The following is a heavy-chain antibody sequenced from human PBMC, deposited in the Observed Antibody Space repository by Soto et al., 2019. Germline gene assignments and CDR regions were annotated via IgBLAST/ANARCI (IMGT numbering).Heavy chain of an antibody. D-gene: IGHD1-26*01. CDR2: LSYRGTT. CDR3: VRGDAVVWEVKY. Sequence: PSETLSLTCTVSGDSITDYFSNWFRQPPATRPEWIGHLSYRGTTHYDPSLRGRATISVDASKNQFSLKLRSVTAADTAVYYRVRGDAVVWEVKYWGQGILVTVS. V-gene: IGHV4-59*01. CDR1: GDSITDYF. J-gene: IGHJ4*02.